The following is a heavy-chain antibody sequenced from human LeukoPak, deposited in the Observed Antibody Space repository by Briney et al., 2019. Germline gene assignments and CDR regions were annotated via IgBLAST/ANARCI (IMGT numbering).Heavy chain of an antibody. J-gene: IGHJ4*02. Sequence: GASVKVSCKASGGTFSSYAISWVRQAPGQGLEWMGGIIPIFGTANYAQKFQGRVTITADKSTSTAYMELSSLRSEDTAVYYCARVRHDYGDYRLFDYWGQGTLVTVSS. V-gene: IGHV1-69*06. D-gene: IGHD4-17*01. CDR1: GGTFSSYA. CDR3: ARVRHDYGDYRLFDY. CDR2: IIPIFGTA.